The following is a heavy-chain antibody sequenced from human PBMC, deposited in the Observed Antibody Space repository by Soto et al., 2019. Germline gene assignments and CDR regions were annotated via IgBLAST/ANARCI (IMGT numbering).Heavy chain of an antibody. CDR3: ARQSSTSCYEKGSDY. D-gene: IGHD2-2*01. CDR2: IYYSGST. J-gene: IGHJ4*02. CDR1: GGSISSSSYY. V-gene: IGHV4-39*01. Sequence: SETLSLTCTVSGGSISSSSYYWGWIRQPPGKGLEWIGSIYYSGSTYYNPSLKSRVTISVDTSKNQFSRKLSSVTAADTAVYYCARQSSTSCYEKGSDYWGQGTLVTVSS.